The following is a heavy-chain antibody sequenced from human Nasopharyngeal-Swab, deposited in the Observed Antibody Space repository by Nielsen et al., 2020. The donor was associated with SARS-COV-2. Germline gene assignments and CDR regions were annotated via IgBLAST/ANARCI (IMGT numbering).Heavy chain of an antibody. D-gene: IGHD2-21*02. CDR3: ASDLAYCGGDCYGNAFDI. V-gene: IGHV3-11*04. CDR2: ISSSGSTI. CDR1: GFTFSDYY. J-gene: IGHJ3*02. Sequence: GESLKISCAASGFTFSDYYMSWIRQAPGKGLEWVSYISSSGSTIYYADSVKGRFTISRDNAKNSLYLQMNSLRAEDTAVYYRASDLAYCGGDCYGNAFDIWGQGTMVTVSS.